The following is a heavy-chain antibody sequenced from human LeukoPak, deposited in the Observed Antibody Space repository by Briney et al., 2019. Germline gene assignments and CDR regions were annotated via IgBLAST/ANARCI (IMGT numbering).Heavy chain of an antibody. D-gene: IGHD3-3*01. CDR3: AKDLGGVARNWFDP. V-gene: IGHV3-30*18. J-gene: IGHJ5*02. Sequence: GGSLRLSCAASGFTFSSYGMHWVRQAPGKGLEWVAVISYDGSNKYYAASVKGRFTISRDNSKNTLYLQMNSLRAEDPAVYYCAKDLGGVARNWFDPWGQGTLVTVSS. CDR1: GFTFSSYG. CDR2: ISYDGSNK.